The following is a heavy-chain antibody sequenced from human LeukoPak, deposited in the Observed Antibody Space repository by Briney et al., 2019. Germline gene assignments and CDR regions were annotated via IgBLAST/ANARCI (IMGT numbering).Heavy chain of an antibody. J-gene: IGHJ4*02. CDR1: GGSISSYY. CDR2: IYTSGST. V-gene: IGHV4-4*09. D-gene: IGHD3-3*01. Sequence: PSETLSLTCTVSGGSISSYYWSWIRQPPGKGLEWIGYIYTSGSTNYSPSLKSRVTISVDTSKNQFSLKLSSVTAADTAVYYCARRNYDFWSGYYGYYFDYWGQGTLVTVSS. CDR3: ARRNYDFWSGYYGYYFDY.